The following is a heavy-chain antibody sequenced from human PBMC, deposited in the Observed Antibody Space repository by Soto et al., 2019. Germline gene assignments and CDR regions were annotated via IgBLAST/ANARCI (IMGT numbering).Heavy chain of an antibody. CDR1: GYTFTSYG. D-gene: IGHD6-13*01. V-gene: IGHV1-18*01. Sequence: ASVKVSCKASGYTFTSYGISCVRQAPGQGLEWMGWISAYNGNTNYAQKLQGRVTMTTDTSTSTAYMELRSLRSDDTAVYYCARDSIAAAANYGMDVWGQGTTVTVSS. CDR2: ISAYNGNT. CDR3: ARDSIAAAANYGMDV. J-gene: IGHJ6*02.